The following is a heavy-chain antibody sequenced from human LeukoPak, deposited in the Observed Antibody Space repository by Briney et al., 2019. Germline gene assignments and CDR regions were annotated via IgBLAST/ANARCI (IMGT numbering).Heavy chain of an antibody. D-gene: IGHD2-2*01. V-gene: IGHV1-2*02. CDR3: ARYCSTATCSEGDVY. CDR2: NNPNSGDT. Sequence: ASVMVSCKASGYTFTGYYIHWVQQAPGQGLEWMGWNNPNSGDTKYAQKFQGRVTMTRDTSISTAYMELNSLRSDDTAVYYCARYCSTATCSEGDVYWGQGTLVTVS. J-gene: IGHJ4*02. CDR1: GYTFTGYY.